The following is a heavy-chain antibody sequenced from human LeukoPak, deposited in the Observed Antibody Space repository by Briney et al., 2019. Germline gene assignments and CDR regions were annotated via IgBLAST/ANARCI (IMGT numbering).Heavy chain of an antibody. CDR2: MSYDGSNK. V-gene: IGHV3-30-3*01. D-gene: IGHD6-13*01. J-gene: IGHJ4*02. Sequence: GGSLRLSCAAFGFTFSNYAMHWVRQAPGKGLEWVAVMSYDGSNKYYADSVKGRFTISRDNSKDTLYLQMSSLRTEDTAVYYCARDRTAASSSGNFDYWGQGTLVTVSS. CDR3: ARDRTAASSSGNFDY. CDR1: GFTFSNYA.